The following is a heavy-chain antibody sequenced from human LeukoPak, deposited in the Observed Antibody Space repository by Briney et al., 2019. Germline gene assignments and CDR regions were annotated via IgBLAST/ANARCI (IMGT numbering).Heavy chain of an antibody. CDR2: FDPEDGET. Sequence: ASVKVSCKVSGYTLTELSMHWVRQAPGKGLEWMGGFDPEDGETIYAQKFQGRVTMTEDTSTDTAYMELSSLRSEDTAVYYCAKEGFGGRRGVVPAAHHFDYWGQGTLVTVSS. CDR3: AKEGFGGRRGVVPAAHHFDY. D-gene: IGHD2-2*01. CDR1: GYTLTELS. V-gene: IGHV1-24*01. J-gene: IGHJ4*02.